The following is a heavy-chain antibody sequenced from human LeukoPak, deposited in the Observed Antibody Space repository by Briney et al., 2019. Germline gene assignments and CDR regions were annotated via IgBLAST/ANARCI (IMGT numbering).Heavy chain of an antibody. CDR3: ARDNDSRDPPHFDY. D-gene: IGHD3-16*01. J-gene: IGHJ4*02. CDR2: MNPNSGNT. CDR1: GYTFTSYD. V-gene: IGHV1-8*03. Sequence: GSVKVSCKASGYTFTSYDINWVRQATGQGLEWMGWMNPNSGNTGYAQKFQGRVTITRNTSISTAYMELSSLRSEDTAVYYCARDNDSRDPPHFDYWGQGTLVTVSS.